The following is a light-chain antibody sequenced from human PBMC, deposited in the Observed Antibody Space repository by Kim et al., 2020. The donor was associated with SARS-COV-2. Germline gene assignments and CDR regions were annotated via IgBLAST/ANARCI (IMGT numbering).Light chain of an antibody. Sequence: QSALTQPASVSGSPGQSITISCTGTSSDVGGYNYVSWYQQHPGKAPKLMIYNVTKRPSGVSNRFSGSKSGNTASLTISGLQAEDEADYYCSSYTRSTTPLVFGGGTQLTVL. V-gene: IGLV2-14*01. CDR1: SSDVGGYNY. CDR3: SSYTRSTTPLV. CDR2: NVT. J-gene: IGLJ2*01.